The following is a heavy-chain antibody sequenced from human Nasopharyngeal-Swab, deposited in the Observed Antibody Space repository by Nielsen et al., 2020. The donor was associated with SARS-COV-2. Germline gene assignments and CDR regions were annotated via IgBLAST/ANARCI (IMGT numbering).Heavy chain of an antibody. D-gene: IGHD4-11*01. J-gene: IGHJ6*02. Sequence: GGSLTLSCAASGLTFSSYWMHWVRQAPGKGLVWVSRINSDGSSTSYADSVKGRFTISRDNAKNTLYLQMNSLRAEDTAVYYCAREFSKDYSNYYYGMDVWGQGTTVTVSS. V-gene: IGHV3-74*01. CDR2: INSDGSST. CDR3: AREFSKDYSNYYYGMDV. CDR1: GLTFSSYW.